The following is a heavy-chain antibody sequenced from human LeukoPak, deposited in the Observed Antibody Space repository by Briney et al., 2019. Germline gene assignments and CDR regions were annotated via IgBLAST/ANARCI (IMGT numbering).Heavy chain of an antibody. CDR1: GFTFSSYE. CDR3: ARGSPYYYDSSGYLGAFDI. Sequence: PGGSLRLSCTASGFTFSSYEMNWVRQAPGKGLEWVSDISSSGSPIYYADSVKGRFTVSRDNAKNTLYLQMNSLRAEDTAVYYCARGSPYYYDSSGYLGAFDIWGQGTMVTVSS. V-gene: IGHV3-48*03. CDR2: ISSSGSPI. J-gene: IGHJ3*02. D-gene: IGHD3-22*01.